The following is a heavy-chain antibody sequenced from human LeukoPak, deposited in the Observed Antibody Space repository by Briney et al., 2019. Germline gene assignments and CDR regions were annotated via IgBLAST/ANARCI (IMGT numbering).Heavy chain of an antibody. CDR1: GYTFTNYG. V-gene: IGHV1-18*01. CDR3: ARDATRSGQWELLGY. Sequence: ASVKVSCKASGYTFTNYGISWVRQAPGQGLEWMGWISAYNGNTNSAQELQGRVTMTTDTSTSTAYMELRSLTSDDTAVYYCARDATRSGQWELLGYWGQGTLVTVSS. J-gene: IGHJ4*02. D-gene: IGHD1-26*01. CDR2: ISAYNGNT.